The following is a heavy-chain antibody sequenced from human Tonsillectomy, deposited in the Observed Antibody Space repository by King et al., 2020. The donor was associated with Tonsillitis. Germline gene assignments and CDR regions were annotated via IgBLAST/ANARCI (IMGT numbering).Heavy chain of an antibody. Sequence: VQLQQWGAGLLKPSETLSLTCAVSGGSFSGYYWSWIRQPPGKGLEWIGEINHSGSTNYNPSLKSRVTISVDTSKNQFSLKLSSVTAADTAVYYCARASSGWYGRYYYYYGMDVWGQGTTVTVSS. CDR2: INHSGST. CDR3: ARASSGWYGRYYYYYGMDV. CDR1: GGSFSGYY. J-gene: IGHJ6*02. D-gene: IGHD6-19*01. V-gene: IGHV4-34*01.